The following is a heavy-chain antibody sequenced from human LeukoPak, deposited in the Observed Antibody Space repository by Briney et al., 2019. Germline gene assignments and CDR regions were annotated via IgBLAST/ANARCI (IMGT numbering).Heavy chain of an antibody. CDR2: ISAYNGNT. CDR1: GYTFTNYG. Sequence: ASVKVSCKASGYTFTNYGTSWVRQAPGQGLEWMGWISAYNGNTNYAQKLQGRVTMTTDTSTSTAYMELRSLRSDDTAVYYCARDPLPYSSSWYYFDYWGQGTLVTVSS. V-gene: IGHV1-18*04. J-gene: IGHJ4*02. D-gene: IGHD6-13*01. CDR3: ARDPLPYSSSWYYFDY.